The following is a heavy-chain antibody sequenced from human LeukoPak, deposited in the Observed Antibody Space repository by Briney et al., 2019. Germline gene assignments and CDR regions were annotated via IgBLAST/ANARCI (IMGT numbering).Heavy chain of an antibody. J-gene: IGHJ4*02. CDR2: INHSGST. Sequence: SETLSLTCTVSGGSISSSSYYWSWIRQPPGKGLEWIGEINHSGSTNYNPSLKSRVTISVDTSKNQFSLKLSSVTAADTAVYYCARGYSSGWFLWGQGTLVTVSS. CDR3: ARGYSSGWFL. D-gene: IGHD6-19*01. V-gene: IGHV4-39*07. CDR1: GGSISSSSYY.